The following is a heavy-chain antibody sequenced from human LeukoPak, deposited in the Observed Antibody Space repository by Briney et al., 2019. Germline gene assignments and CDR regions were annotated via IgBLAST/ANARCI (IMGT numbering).Heavy chain of an antibody. CDR3: AKARGNYFTHLDY. CDR2: VTGSGDST. J-gene: IGHJ4*02. V-gene: IGHV3-23*01. CDR1: AFTFTNYA. Sequence: GGSLRLSCATSAFTFTNYAMSWVRQAPGKGLEWVSTVTGSGDSTFYAVSVKGRFTISRDNSKNTLFLQMNSLRAEDTAVYYCAKARGNYFTHLDYWGQGTLVTVSS. D-gene: IGHD2/OR15-2a*01.